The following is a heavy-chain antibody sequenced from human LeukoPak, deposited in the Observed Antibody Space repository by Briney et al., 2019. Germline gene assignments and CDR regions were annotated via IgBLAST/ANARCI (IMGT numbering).Heavy chain of an antibody. CDR2: ISSSSSYI. D-gene: IGHD1-14*01. V-gene: IGHV3-21*01. J-gene: IGHJ5*02. Sequence: GGSLRLSCAASGFTFSSYSMNWVRQAPGEGLEWVSSISSSSSYIYYADSVKGRFTISRDNAKNSLYLQMNSLRAEDTAVYYCASSWVLPYRFDPWGQGTLVTVSS. CDR3: ASSWVLPYRFDP. CDR1: GFTFSSYS.